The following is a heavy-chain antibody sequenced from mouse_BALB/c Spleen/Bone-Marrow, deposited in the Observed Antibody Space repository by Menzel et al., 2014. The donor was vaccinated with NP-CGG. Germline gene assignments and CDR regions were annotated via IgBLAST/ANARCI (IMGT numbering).Heavy chain of an antibody. CDR1: GFSLKNYG. CDR3: TRDWAYGNWYFDV. J-gene: IGHJ1*01. D-gene: IGHD2-1*01. V-gene: IGHV2-9*02. CDR2: IGTGGGT. Sequence: QVQLQQPGPGLVAPSQSLSITCTVSGFSLKNYGVHWVRQPPGKGLEWLGVIGTGGGTNYNSALMSRLSISIDNSKSQVFLKMNSLQTDDTAMYYCTRDWAYGNWYFDVWGARTPVTVSS.